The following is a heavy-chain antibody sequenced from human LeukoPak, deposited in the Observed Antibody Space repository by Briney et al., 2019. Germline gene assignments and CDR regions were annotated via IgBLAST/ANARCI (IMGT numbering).Heavy chain of an antibody. CDR3: GKTTVGYSSGQKPAWPVDF. CDR2: IFGSGGSP. J-gene: IGHJ4*02. CDR1: GFTLGSHA. V-gene: IGHV3-23*01. Sequence: RGSLRLSCEASGFTLGSHAMYWVRQAPGKGLEWVAGIFGSGGSPHYADSVKGRFTISRDNSRNTVYLQINSLRDDDTAVYYCGKTTVGYSSGQKPAWPVDFWGQGTLVTVSS. D-gene: IGHD5-18*01.